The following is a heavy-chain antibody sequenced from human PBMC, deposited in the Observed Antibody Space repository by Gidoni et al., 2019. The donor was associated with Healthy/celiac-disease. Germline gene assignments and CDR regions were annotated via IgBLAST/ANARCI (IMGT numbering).Heavy chain of an antibody. D-gene: IGHD4-17*01. J-gene: IGHJ4*02. CDR1: GFTFISYA. Sequence: EVQLLESGGGLVQPGGSLRPSCAASGFTFISYAMSWVRQAPGKGLEWVSAISGSGGSTYYADSVKGRFTISRDNSKNTLYLQMNSLRAEDTAVYYCAKDRLPDYGDYAGSYFDYWGQGTLVTVSS. CDR3: AKDRLPDYGDYAGSYFDY. V-gene: IGHV3-23*01. CDR2: ISGSGGST.